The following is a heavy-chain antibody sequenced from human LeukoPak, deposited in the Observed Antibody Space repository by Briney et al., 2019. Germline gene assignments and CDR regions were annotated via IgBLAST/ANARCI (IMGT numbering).Heavy chain of an antibody. CDR3: ARDYYDSSGYYIRGGDY. J-gene: IGHJ4*02. Sequence: GGSLRLSCAASGFTFDDYAMHWVRQAPGKGLEWVSLISWDGGSTYYADSVKGRFTISRDNAKNSLYLQMNSLRAEDTAVYYCARDYYDSSGYYIRGGDYWGQGTLVTVSS. CDR2: ISWDGGST. V-gene: IGHV3-43D*03. D-gene: IGHD3-22*01. CDR1: GFTFDDYA.